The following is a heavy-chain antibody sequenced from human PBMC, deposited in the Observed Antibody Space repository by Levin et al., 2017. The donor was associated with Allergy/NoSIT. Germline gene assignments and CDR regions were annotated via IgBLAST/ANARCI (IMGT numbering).Heavy chain of an antibody. Sequence: GESLKISCAASGFTFSDYYMSWIRQAPGKGLEWVSYISSSGSTIYYADSVKGRFTISRDNAKNSLYLQMNSLRAEDTAVYYCARSTGDYYDSSGYDYWGQGTLVTVSS. CDR2: ISSSGSTI. CDR1: GFTFSDYY. CDR3: ARSTGDYYDSSGYDY. D-gene: IGHD3-22*01. V-gene: IGHV3-11*01. J-gene: IGHJ4*02.